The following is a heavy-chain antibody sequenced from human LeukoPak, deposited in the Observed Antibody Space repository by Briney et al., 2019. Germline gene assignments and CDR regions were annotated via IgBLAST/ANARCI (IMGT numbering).Heavy chain of an antibody. Sequence: ASVKVSCKASGYTFTGYYMHWVRQAPGQGLEWMGRINPNSGGTNYAQKFQGRVTMTRDTSISTAYMELSRLRSDDTAVYYCARGLLNPNSSPFDPWGQGTLVTVSS. CDR2: INPNSGGT. D-gene: IGHD6-19*01. J-gene: IGHJ5*02. CDR3: ARGLLNPNSSPFDP. V-gene: IGHV1-2*06. CDR1: GYTFTGYY.